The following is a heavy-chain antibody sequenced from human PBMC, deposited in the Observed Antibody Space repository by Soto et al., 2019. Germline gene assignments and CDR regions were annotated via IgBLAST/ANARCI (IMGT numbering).Heavy chain of an antibody. Sequence: SVKVSCKASGGTFSSYAISWVRQAPGQGLEWMGGIIPIFGTANYAQKFQGRVTITADESTSTAYMELSSLRSEDTAVYYCARAMYYDILTGPPHYWGQGTLVTVSS. V-gene: IGHV1-69*13. CDR1: GGTFSSYA. CDR3: ARAMYYDILTGPPHY. CDR2: IIPIFGTA. J-gene: IGHJ4*02. D-gene: IGHD3-9*01.